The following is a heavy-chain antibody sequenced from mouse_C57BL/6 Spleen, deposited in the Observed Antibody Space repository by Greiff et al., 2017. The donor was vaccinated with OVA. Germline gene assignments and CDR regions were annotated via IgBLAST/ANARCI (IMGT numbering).Heavy chain of an antibody. CDR3: ARGYYGSSHEGYFDV. J-gene: IGHJ1*03. D-gene: IGHD1-1*01. Sequence: VQLQQSGAELVKPGASVKLSCTASGFTIKDYYMHWVKQRTEQGLEWIGRIDPEDGETKYAPKFQGKATITADTSSNTAYLQLSSLTSEDTAVYDCARGYYGSSHEGYFDVWGTGTTVTVSS. CDR1: GFTIKDYY. CDR2: IDPEDGET. V-gene: IGHV14-2*01.